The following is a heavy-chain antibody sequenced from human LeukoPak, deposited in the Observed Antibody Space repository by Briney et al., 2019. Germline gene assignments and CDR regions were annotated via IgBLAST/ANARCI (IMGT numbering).Heavy chain of an antibody. V-gene: IGHV3-7*01. CDR1: GFSFSSYA. CDR2: IKEDESEK. CDR3: ARVRTLWTYYGMDV. Sequence: PGGSLRLSCAASGFSFSSYAMSWVREAPGKGLEWVANIKEDESEKYYVDSVKGRFTISRDNAKNSLYLQMNSLRAEDTAMYYCARVRTLWTYYGMDVWGQGTTVTVSS. J-gene: IGHJ6*02. D-gene: IGHD3/OR15-3a*01.